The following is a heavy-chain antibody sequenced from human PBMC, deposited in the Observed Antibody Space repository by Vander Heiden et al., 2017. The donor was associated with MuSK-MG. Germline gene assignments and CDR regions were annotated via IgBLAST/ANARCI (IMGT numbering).Heavy chain of an antibody. CDR1: GGSISDYY. V-gene: IGHV4-59*01. CDR2: IYYTGNT. D-gene: IGHD3-22*01. J-gene: IGHJ4*02. Sequence: QVQLQESGPGLVKPSETLSLTCTVSGGSISDYYWTWIRQPPGKGLEWIGYIYYTGNTNYNPSLKSRATISLDTSKNQFSLRLTSVTAADTAVYYCARYGYSGSSGYYPFDCWGQGTLVTVSS. CDR3: ARYGYSGSSGYYPFDC.